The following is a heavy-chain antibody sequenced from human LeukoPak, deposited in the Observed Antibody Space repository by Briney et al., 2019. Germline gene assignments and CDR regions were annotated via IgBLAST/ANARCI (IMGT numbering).Heavy chain of an antibody. CDR1: GFTFSSYA. CDR3: AKDRDGYNPDY. D-gene: IGHD5-24*01. J-gene: IGHJ4*02. Sequence: GGSLRLSCAASGFTFSSYAMSWVRQAPGEGLEWVSSISDSGTHIYYADSVKGRFAISRDNSKNTVYLQMNSLRAEDTAVYYCAKDRDGYNPDYWGQGTLVSVSS. CDR2: ISDSGTHI. V-gene: IGHV3-23*01.